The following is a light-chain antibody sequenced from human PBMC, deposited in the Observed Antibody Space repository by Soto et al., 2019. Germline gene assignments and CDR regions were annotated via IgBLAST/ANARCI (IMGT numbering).Light chain of an antibody. CDR1: QSTSTW. CDR3: QQYITYPYA. V-gene: IGKV1-5*03. CDR2: EAS. J-gene: IGKJ1*01. Sequence: DIQMTQSPSTLSASVGDRVTITCRASQSTSTWLAWYQQRPGKTPKLLISEASKLESGVPSRLSGSGSGTEFTLTSSSRQPDDCATYYCQQYITYPYAFGQGTKVEIK.